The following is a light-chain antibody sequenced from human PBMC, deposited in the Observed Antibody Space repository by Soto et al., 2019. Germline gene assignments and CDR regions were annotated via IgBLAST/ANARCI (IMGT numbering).Light chain of an antibody. CDR1: QSISNH. V-gene: IGKV1-39*01. Sequence: LSASVEDRVIITCRASQSISNHLNWYQQKPGKAPKLLIFAASSLQSGVPSRFSGSRSGPDFTLTISSLQPEDFATYYCQQSYSSPPTFGGGTKVDIK. CDR3: QQSYSSPPT. CDR2: AAS. J-gene: IGKJ4*02.